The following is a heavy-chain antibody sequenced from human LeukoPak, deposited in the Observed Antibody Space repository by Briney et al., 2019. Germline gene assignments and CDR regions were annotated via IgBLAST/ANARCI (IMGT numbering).Heavy chain of an antibody. J-gene: IGHJ4*02. CDR1: GFTFSSYA. Sequence: GGSLRLSCAASGFTFSSYAMSWVRQAPGKGLEWVSAISGSGDMTYYADSVKGRFTISRDNAKNSLYLQMNSLRAEDTAVYYCARDPYCSGGSCYRYFDYWGQGTLVTVSS. D-gene: IGHD2-15*01. CDR3: ARDPYCSGGSCYRYFDY. V-gene: IGHV3-23*01. CDR2: ISGSGDMT.